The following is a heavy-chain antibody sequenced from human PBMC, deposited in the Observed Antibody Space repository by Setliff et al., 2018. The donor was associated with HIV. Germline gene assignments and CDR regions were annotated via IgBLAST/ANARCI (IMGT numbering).Heavy chain of an antibody. CDR3: AHSVGSGSYYNPDAFDI. Sequence: PSETLSLTCTVSGDSISSVSYSWGWIRQPPGKGLEWIGYMYSGGNTYYKPSLKSRVTMSVDSSKNQFSLKLSSVTAADTAIYYCAHSVGSGSYYNPDAFDIWGQGTMVTVSS. CDR2: MYSGGNT. D-gene: IGHD3-10*01. CDR1: GDSISSVSYS. J-gene: IGHJ3*02. V-gene: IGHV4-39*01.